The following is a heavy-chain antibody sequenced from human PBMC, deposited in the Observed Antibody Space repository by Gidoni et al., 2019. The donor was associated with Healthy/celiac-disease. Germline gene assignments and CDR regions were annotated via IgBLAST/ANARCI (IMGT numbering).Heavy chain of an antibody. D-gene: IGHD5-18*01. V-gene: IGHV3-9*01. CDR3: AKDTQRKHSYGYIPHYYGMDV. CDR2: ISWNSGSI. J-gene: IGHJ6*02. CDR1: GFTFDDYA. Sequence: EVQLVESGGGLVQPGRSLRLSCAASGFTFDDYAMHWVRQAPGKGLEWVSGISWNSGSIGYADSVKGRFTISRDNAKNSLYLQMNSLRAEDTALYYCAKDTQRKHSYGYIPHYYGMDVWGQGTTVTVSS.